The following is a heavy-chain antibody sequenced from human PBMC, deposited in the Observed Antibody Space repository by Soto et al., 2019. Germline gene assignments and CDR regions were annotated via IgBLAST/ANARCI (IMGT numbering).Heavy chain of an antibody. Sequence: QLQLQESGPGLVKPSETLSLTCTVSGGSISSSSYYWGWIRQPPGKGLEWIGSIYYSGSTYYTPSLKSRITIAEDTSKNQYSLNMRSVTAAAAAVYYRARMEPYSSSWYRYYGMDVSGQGTTVTVSS. J-gene: IGHJ6*02. CDR3: ARMEPYSSSWYRYYGMDV. D-gene: IGHD6-13*01. V-gene: IGHV4-39*01. CDR1: GGSISSSSYY. CDR2: IYYSGST.